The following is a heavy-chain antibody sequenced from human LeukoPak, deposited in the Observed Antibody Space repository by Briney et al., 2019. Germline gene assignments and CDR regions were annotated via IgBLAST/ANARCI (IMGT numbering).Heavy chain of an antibody. V-gene: IGHV1-18*01. Sequence: ALVKVSCKASGYSFTEHGIAWVRQAPGQGLEWMGWISTHNGNTNYTQKFQDRVTMTTDSSTNTAYMELRSLRSDDTAVYYCARDGIGYYGSGNYYGYYYDGMDVWGHGTMVTVSS. J-gene: IGHJ6*02. CDR1: GYSFTEHG. CDR3: ARDGIGYYGSGNYYGYYYDGMDV. CDR2: ISTHNGNT. D-gene: IGHD3-10*01.